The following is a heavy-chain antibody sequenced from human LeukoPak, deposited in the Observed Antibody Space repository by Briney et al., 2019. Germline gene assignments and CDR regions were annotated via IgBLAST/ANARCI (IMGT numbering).Heavy chain of an antibody. V-gene: IGHV3-73*01. CDR1: GFTFRGSA. D-gene: IGHD2-15*01. Sequence: GGSLRLFCAASGFTFRGSALHWVRQASAKGLEWVGRISSKANSYATAYAASVKGRFTISRDDAKNTAYLQMNSLKTEDTAVYYCTRHVPGYCSGGSCKNFDYWGQGTLVTVSS. CDR2: ISSKANSYAT. J-gene: IGHJ4*02. CDR3: TRHVPGYCSGGSCKNFDY.